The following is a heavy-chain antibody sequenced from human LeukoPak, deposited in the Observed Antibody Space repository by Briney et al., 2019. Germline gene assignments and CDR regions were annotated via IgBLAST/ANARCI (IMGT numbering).Heavy chain of an antibody. D-gene: IGHD5-18*01. J-gene: IGHJ4*02. V-gene: IGHV1-46*01. CDR1: GYTFTSYL. CDR3: ARNPNDGYSYALN. CDR2: INPSGGSA. Sequence: VASVKVSFKASGYTFTSYLIHWVRQAPGQGLEWMGIINPSGGSAAYAQKLQGRVTMTRDTSTSTVYMDLSSLRSEDTAVYYCARNPNDGYSYALNWGQGTLVTVSS.